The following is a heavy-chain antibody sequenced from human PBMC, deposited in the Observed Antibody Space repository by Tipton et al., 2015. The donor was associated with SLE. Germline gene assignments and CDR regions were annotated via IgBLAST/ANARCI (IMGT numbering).Heavy chain of an antibody. Sequence: TLSLTCTVSGVSISSSSYYWGWIRQPPGKGLEWIGSIHYSGSTYYNPSLKSRVTISVDTSKNQFSLRLSSVTAADTAVYYCARGGGSYYDYWGQGTLVTVSS. J-gene: IGHJ4*02. V-gene: IGHV4-39*01. CDR2: IHYSGST. CDR1: GVSISSSSYY. D-gene: IGHD1-26*01. CDR3: ARGGGSYYDY.